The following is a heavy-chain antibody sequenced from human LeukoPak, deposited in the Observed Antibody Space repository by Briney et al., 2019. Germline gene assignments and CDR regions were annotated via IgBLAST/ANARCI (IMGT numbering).Heavy chain of an antibody. CDR3: ARWRYSGYEGFDY. V-gene: IGHV3-33*01. J-gene: IGHJ4*02. Sequence: GGSLRLSCAASGFTFSSYGMHWVRQAPGKGLEWVAVIWYDGSNKYYADSVKGRFTISRDNSKNTLYLQMNSLRAEDTAVYYCARWRYSGYEGFDYWGQGTLVTVSS. D-gene: IGHD5-12*01. CDR1: GFTFSSYG. CDR2: IWYDGSNK.